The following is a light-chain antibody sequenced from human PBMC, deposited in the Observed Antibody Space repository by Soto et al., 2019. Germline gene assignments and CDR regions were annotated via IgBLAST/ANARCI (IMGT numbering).Light chain of an antibody. Sequence: QSALTQPASVSGSPGQSITISCTGTSSDVGGYNYVSWYQQHPGKAPKLMIYDVNNRPSGVSNRFSGSKSGNTASLTISGLQAEDEADYYCSSYRSSSRYVVFGGGTKLTVL. CDR3: SSYRSSSRYVV. J-gene: IGLJ2*01. CDR1: SSDVGGYNY. V-gene: IGLV2-14*01. CDR2: DVN.